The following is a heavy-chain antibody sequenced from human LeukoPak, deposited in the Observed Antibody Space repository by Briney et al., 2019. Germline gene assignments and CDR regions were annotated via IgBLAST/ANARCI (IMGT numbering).Heavy chain of an antibody. J-gene: IGHJ5*02. CDR3: ARDMARIFQGYNWFDP. CDR2: IYYSGST. Sequence: PSETLSLTCTVSGGSISSGDYYWSWIRQPPGKGLEWIGYIYYSGSTYYNPSLKSRVTISVDTSKNQFSLKLSSVTAADTAVYYCARDMARIFQGYNWFDPWGQGTLVTVSS. V-gene: IGHV4-30-4*01. D-gene: IGHD2-15*01. CDR1: GGSISSGDYY.